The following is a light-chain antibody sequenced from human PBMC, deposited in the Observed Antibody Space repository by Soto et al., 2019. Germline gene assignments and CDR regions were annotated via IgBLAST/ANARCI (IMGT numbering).Light chain of an antibody. CDR3: CSFAAGNTLV. CDR2: EGS. J-gene: IGLJ2*01. V-gene: IGLV2-23*01. CDR1: SSDVGNYNL. Sequence: QSVLTQPASVSGSPGQSITISCTGTSSDVGNYNLVSWYQHHPGKAPKLMIYEGSKRPSGISSRFSGSRSGNTASLTISGLQAEDEADYYCCSFAAGNTLVFGGGTKLTVL.